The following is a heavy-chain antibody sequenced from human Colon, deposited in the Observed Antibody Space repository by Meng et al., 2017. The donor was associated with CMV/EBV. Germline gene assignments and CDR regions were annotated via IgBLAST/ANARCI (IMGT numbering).Heavy chain of an antibody. Sequence: SVQVSCKASGGTFSSYGISWVRQAPGQGLEWMGGIIPIFGTANYAQKFQGRVTITTDESTSTAYMELSSLRAGDTAVYYFARAMVRGVIIRREYFQHWGQGTLVTVSS. CDR1: GGTFSSYG. CDR2: IIPIFGTA. J-gene: IGHJ1*01. D-gene: IGHD3-10*01. V-gene: IGHV1-69*05. CDR3: ARAMVRGVIIRREYFQH.